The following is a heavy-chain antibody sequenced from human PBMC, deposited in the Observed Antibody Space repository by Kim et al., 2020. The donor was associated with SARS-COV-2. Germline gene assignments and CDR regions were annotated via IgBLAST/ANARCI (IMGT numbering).Heavy chain of an antibody. CDR1: GFTFSSYA. Sequence: GGSLRLSCAASGFTFSSYAMSWVRQAPGKGLEWVSAISGSGGSTYYADSVKGRFTISRDNSKNTLYLQMNSLRAEDTAVYYCAKDSWPDKRITMVRGVFDYWGQGTLVTVSS. V-gene: IGHV3-23*01. J-gene: IGHJ4*02. CDR3: AKDSWPDKRITMVRGVFDY. CDR2: ISGSGGST. D-gene: IGHD3-10*01.